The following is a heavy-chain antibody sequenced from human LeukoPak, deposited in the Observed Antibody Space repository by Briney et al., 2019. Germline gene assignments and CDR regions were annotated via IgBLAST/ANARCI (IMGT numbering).Heavy chain of an antibody. D-gene: IGHD2-2*01. CDR3: ATTGYYSSTSCSNWFDP. V-gene: IGHV1-24*01. CDR2: FDPEDGET. CDR1: GYTLTELS. J-gene: IGHJ5*02. Sequence: ASVKVSCKVSGYTLTELSMHWVRQAPGEGLEWMGGFDPEDGETIYAQKFQGRVTMTEDTSTDTAYMELSSLRSEDTAVYYCATTGYYSSTSCSNWFDPWGQGTLVTVSS.